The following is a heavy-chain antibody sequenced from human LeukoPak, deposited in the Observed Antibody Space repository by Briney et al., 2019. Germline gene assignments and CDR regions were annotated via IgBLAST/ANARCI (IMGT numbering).Heavy chain of an antibody. CDR2: INEYATTI. D-gene: IGHD3-16*01. CDR1: GFAFSAYW. Sequence: GGSLRLSCAASGFAFSAYWMHWVRQAPGKGLDWVSRINEYATTITYADSVKGRFIISRDNSKKSLYLQMNNLRAEDTAVYYCVRDLILVWTPGDDFDFWGQGTLVIVSS. V-gene: IGHV3-74*01. J-gene: IGHJ4*02. CDR3: VRDLILVWTPGDDFDF.